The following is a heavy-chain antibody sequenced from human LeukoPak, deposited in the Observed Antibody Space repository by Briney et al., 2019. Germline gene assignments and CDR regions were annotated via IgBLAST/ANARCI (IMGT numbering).Heavy chain of an antibody. J-gene: IGHJ4*02. CDR1: GYTFTGYY. V-gene: IGHV1-2*02. CDR3: ARGGNYGSGTYTAFDY. D-gene: IGHD3-10*01. CDR2: INPNSGDT. Sequence: GASVKVSCKASGYTFTGYYMHWVRQAPGQGLQWMGWINPNSGDTHFPQKFQGRVTMTTDTSITTAYMELRRLRSDDTAVYYCARGGNYGSGTYTAFDYWGQGALVTVSS.